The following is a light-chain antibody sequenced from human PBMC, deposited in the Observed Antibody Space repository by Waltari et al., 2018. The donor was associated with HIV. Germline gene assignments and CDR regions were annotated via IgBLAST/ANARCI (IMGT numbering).Light chain of an antibody. J-gene: IGLJ3*02. CDR2: RNK. CDR1: NSNIGNNS. Sequence: QPVLTQPPSASGTPGHGVTISCSGSNSNIGNNSVYWYQHLPGMAPKLLIYRNKRRPSVIPDRFSGSRSGTSASLAISGLGSEDEADYYCATWDDSLIWVFGGGTKLTVL. V-gene: IGLV1-47*01. CDR3: ATWDDSLIWV.